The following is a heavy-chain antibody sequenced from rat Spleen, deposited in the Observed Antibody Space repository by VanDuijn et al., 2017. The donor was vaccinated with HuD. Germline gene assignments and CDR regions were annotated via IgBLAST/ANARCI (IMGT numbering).Heavy chain of an antibody. CDR1: GFTFSTAW. CDR3: ARHGGLRNWFAY. V-gene: IGHV6-6*01. J-gene: IGHJ3*01. D-gene: IGHD1-11*01. CDR2: IKAKSNNYAT. Sequence: EVQVLESGGGLVQPGNSLKLSCATSGFTFSTAWMYWYRQFPEKRLEWVARIKAKSNNYATDYTDSVKGRFTISRDDAKNTQYLQMDSLRSEDTATYYCARHGGLRNWFAYWGQGTLVTVSS.